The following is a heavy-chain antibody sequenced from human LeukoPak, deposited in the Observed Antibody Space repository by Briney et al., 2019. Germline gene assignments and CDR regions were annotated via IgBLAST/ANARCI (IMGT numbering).Heavy chain of an antibody. CDR2: ISGSGGST. D-gene: IGHD3-10*01. V-gene: IGHV3-23*01. CDR1: GFTFSSYA. Sequence: GGSLRLSCAASGFTFSSYAMSWVRQAPGKGLEWVSAISGSGGSTYYADSVKGRFAISRDNSKNTLYLQVNSLRAEDTAVYYCANQLLWFGELLGYWGQGTLVTVSS. J-gene: IGHJ4*02. CDR3: ANQLLWFGELLGY.